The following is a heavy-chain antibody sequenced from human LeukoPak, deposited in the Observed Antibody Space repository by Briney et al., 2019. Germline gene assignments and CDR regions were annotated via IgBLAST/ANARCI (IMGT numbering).Heavy chain of an antibody. CDR2: ISSSSSYI. CDR3: ARAPSYGSGSSGY. CDR1: GFTFSSYG. D-gene: IGHD3-10*01. J-gene: IGHJ4*02. Sequence: GGSLRLSCAASGFTFSSYGMHWVRQAPGKGLEWVSSISSSSSYIYYADSVKGRFTISRDNAKNSLYLQMNSLRAEDTAVYYCARAPSYGSGSSGYWGQGTLVTVSS. V-gene: IGHV3-21*01.